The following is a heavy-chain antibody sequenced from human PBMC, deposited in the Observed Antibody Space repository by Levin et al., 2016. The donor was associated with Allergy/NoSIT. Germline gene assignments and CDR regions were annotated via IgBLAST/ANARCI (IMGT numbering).Heavy chain of an antibody. Sequence: VRQAPGQGLEWMGGIIPIFGTANYAQKFQGRVTITADESTSTAYMELSSLRSEDTAVYYCARGASDGDSSGYYMDVWGKGTTVTVSS. V-gene: IGHV1-69*01. J-gene: IGHJ6*03. CDR2: IIPIFGTA. D-gene: IGHD4-17*01. CDR3: ARGASDGDSSGYYMDV.